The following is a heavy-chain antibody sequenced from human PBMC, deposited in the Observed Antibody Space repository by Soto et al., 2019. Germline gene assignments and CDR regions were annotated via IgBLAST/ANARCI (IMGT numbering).Heavy chain of an antibody. V-gene: IGHV1-58*01. J-gene: IGHJ6*02. CDR3: AAASVDLGSSSEYYYYYYGMDV. D-gene: IGHD6-6*01. CDR2: IVVGSGNT. CDR1: GFTFTSSA. Sequence: ASVKVSCKASGFTFTSSAVQWVRQARGQRLEWIGWIVVGSGNTNYAQKFQERVTITRDMSTSTAYMELSSLRSEDTAVYYCAAASVDLGSSSEYYYYYYGMDVWGQGTTVTVS.